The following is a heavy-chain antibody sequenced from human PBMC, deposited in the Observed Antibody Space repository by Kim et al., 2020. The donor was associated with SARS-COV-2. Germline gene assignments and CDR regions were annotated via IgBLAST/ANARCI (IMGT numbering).Heavy chain of an antibody. V-gene: IGHV4-59*08. CDR2: YVRGST. CDR3: ARRFDL. Sequence: YVRGSTTNNPSLKGRDNLTMDTSKNQFSLRLSAVTAADTAVYYCARRFDLWGRGTLVTVSS. J-gene: IGHJ2*01.